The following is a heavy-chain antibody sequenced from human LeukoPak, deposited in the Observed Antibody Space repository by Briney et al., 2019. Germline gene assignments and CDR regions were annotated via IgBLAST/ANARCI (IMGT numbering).Heavy chain of an antibody. V-gene: IGHV4-39*07. D-gene: IGHD6-13*01. CDR3: ARGSSSWYHAFDI. Sequence: SETLSLTCTVSGGSISSSSYFWGWIRQPPGRGLEWIGSLYYSGSTYYNPSLKSRGTISVDPSKNQFSLKLSSVTAADTAVYYCARGSSSWYHAFDIWGQGTMVTVSS. CDR2: LYYSGST. CDR1: GGSISSSSYF. J-gene: IGHJ3*02.